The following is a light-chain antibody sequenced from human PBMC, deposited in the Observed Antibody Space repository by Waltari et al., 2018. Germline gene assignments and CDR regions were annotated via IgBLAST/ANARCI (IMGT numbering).Light chain of an antibody. V-gene: IGLV2-8*01. CDR2: EVT. CDR3: ISYAGNNKYV. CDR1: SSDVGAYNY. J-gene: IGLJ1*01. Sequence: QSALTQPPSASGSPGQSVTISCTGTSSDVGAYNYVSWYQQYPAKAPKLMIYEVTKRPSGVPDRFSASKSGNTASLTVSGLQAEDEADYYCISYAGNNKYVLGAGTKVTVL.